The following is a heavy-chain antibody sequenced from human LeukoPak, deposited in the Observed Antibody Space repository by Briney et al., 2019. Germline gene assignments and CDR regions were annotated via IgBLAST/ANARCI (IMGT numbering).Heavy chain of an antibody. J-gene: IGHJ4*02. CDR1: GFNVDTNY. CDR3: TDAAAG. Sequence: GGSLRLSCAASGFNVDTNYVTWVRQPPGKGLEWVSVIYTDGSTFYADSVKGRFIISRDNSKNTLYLQMNNLTVEDTAMYYCTDAAAGWGQGTLVTVSS. V-gene: IGHV3-66*02. CDR2: IYTDGST. D-gene: IGHD6-25*01.